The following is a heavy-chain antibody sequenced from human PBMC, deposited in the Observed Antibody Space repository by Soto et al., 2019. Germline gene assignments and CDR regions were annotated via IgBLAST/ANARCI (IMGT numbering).Heavy chain of an antibody. CDR2: ISSSGTTM. CDR3: ARDGGVLASGGDKVDY. Sequence: QVQLVESGGGLVKPGGSLRLSCATSGFTFSDHYMSWIRQVPGKGLEWISYISSSGTTMYSADSVKGRFTISRDNAKNSLYLQMTSLRADDTAVYYCARDGGVLASGGDKVDYWGQGTLVTVSS. CDR1: GFTFSDHY. D-gene: IGHD2-21*02. J-gene: IGHJ4*02. V-gene: IGHV3-11*01.